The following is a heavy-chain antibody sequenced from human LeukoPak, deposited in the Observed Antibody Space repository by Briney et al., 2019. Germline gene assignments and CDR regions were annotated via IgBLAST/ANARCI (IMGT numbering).Heavy chain of an antibody. CDR1: GFTFNNYA. CDR3: AKRIQYSSSSAYFDY. Sequence: GGSLRLSCAVSGFTFNNYAMSWVRQAPGKGLEWVSAISDSGGDTYYADSVKGRFTIPRDNFKNTLYLQMNSLQAEETATYYCAKRIQYSSSSAYFDYWGQGTLVTVSS. V-gene: IGHV3-23*01. CDR2: ISDSGGDT. J-gene: IGHJ4*02. D-gene: IGHD6-6*01.